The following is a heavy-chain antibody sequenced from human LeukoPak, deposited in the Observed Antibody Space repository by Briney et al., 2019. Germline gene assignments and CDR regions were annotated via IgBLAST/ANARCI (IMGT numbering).Heavy chain of an antibody. D-gene: IGHD3-22*01. Sequence: GGSLRLSCAASRFTFSSFWMSWVRQAPGKGLECVANIDQDGSEKQSVDSVKGQVTISRDNAQNSLYLQMHSLRAEDTAVYYCARAVGYFHDRRGYTSRAFDVWGQGTVVTVSP. CDR2: IDQDGSEK. J-gene: IGHJ3*01. V-gene: IGHV3-7*03. CDR3: ARAVGYFHDRRGYTSRAFDV. CDR1: RFTFSSFW.